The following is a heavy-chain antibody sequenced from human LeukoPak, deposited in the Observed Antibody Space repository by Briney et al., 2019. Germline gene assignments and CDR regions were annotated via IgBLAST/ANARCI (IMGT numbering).Heavy chain of an antibody. Sequence: SETLSLTCAVYGGSFSGYYWSWIRQPPGKGLEWIGEINHSGSTNYNPSLKSRVTISVDTSKNQFSLKLSSVTAADTAVYYCARRKAGRTSGTVDYWGQGTLVTVSS. V-gene: IGHV4-34*01. CDR1: GGSFSGYY. CDR3: ARRKAGRTSGTVDY. J-gene: IGHJ4*02. CDR2: INHSGST. D-gene: IGHD3-10*01.